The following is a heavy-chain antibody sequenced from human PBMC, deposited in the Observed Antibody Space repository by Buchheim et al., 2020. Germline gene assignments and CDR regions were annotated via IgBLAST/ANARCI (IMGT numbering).Heavy chain of an antibody. CDR1: GGTLSSYP. V-gene: IGHV1-69*08. J-gene: IGHJ5*02. D-gene: IGHD3-22*01. CDR3: ARVSADAGSSGYFFPNP. Sequence: QLQLVQSGAEVKEPGSSMRVSCRVSGGTLSSYPIAWVRQTPGHGLEWMGRVIPFLGRTNYAQKFQDRLTITAQRSTGTVYMELISLTHDDTAVYFCARVSADAGSSGYFFPNPWGQGT. CDR2: VIPFLGRT.